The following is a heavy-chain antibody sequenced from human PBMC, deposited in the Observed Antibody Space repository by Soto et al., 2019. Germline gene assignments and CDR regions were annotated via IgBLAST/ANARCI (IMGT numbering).Heavy chain of an antibody. CDR1: GGSISSGGYY. V-gene: IGHV4-31*03. CDR2: IYYSGST. D-gene: IGHD3-9*01. CDR3: AREAVYYDILTRYYPRAAIDC. J-gene: IGHJ4*02. Sequence: PSETLSLTCTVSGGSISSGGYYWSWIRQHPGKGLEWIGYIYYSGSTYYNPSLKSRVTISVDTSKNPFSLKLSSVTAADTAVYYCAREAVYYDILTRYYPRAAIDCWGQGTLLTVSS.